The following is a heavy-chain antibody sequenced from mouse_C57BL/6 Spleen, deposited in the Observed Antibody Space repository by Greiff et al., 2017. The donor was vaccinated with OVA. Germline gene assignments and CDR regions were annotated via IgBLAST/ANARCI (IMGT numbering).Heavy chain of an antibody. V-gene: IGHV10-3*01. CDR3: VRARAVEGYFDY. Sequence: EVKLVESGGGLVQPKGSLKLSCAASGFTFNTYAMHWVRQAPGKGLEWVARIRRKRSTYATYYADSVKDRFTISRDDSQSMLYLQMNNLKTEDTAMYYCVRARAVEGYFDYWGQGTTRTVSS. J-gene: IGHJ2*01. CDR1: GFTFNTYA. CDR2: IRRKRSTYAT. D-gene: IGHD1-1*01.